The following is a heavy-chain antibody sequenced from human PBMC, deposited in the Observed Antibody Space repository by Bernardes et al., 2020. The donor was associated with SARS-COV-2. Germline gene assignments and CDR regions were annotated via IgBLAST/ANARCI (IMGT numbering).Heavy chain of an antibody. J-gene: IGHJ4*02. V-gene: IGHV1-8*01. Sequence: ASVKVSCKTSGYTFTSFDINWVRQVSGQGLEWMGWMNPNSGNTGYAQKFQGRVTMTRNTSISTAYMELSSLRSDDTAMYYCARGYVGGWGQGTLVTVSS. D-gene: IGHD3-16*01. CDR1: GYTFTSFD. CDR2: MNPNSGNT. CDR3: ARGYVGG.